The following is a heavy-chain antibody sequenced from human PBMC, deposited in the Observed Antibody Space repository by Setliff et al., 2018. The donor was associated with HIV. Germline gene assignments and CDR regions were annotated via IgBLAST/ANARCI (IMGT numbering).Heavy chain of an antibody. Sequence: SVNVSCKASGGTFSSYAISWVRQAPGQGLEWMGGIIPIFGTANYAQKFQGRVTITTDESTSTAYMELSSLRSEDTAVYYCARDRAHYYDSSGQMPFDIWGQGTMVTVS. CDR1: GGTFSSYA. V-gene: IGHV1-69*05. D-gene: IGHD3-22*01. CDR2: IIPIFGTA. J-gene: IGHJ3*02. CDR3: ARDRAHYYDSSGQMPFDI.